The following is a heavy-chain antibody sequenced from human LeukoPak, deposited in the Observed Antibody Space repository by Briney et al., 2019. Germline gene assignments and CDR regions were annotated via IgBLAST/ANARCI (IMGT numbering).Heavy chain of an antibody. Sequence: RASVKVSCKASGYTFNSDGISWVRQAPGQGLEWMGWISAYNGNTNYAQKLQGRVTMTTDTSTSTAYMELRSLRSDDTAVYYCARDFRARHGVSMVDYWGQGTLVTVSS. CDR1: GYTFNSDG. CDR2: ISAYNGNT. V-gene: IGHV1-18*01. D-gene: IGHD5/OR15-5a*01. CDR3: ARDFRARHGVSMVDY. J-gene: IGHJ4*02.